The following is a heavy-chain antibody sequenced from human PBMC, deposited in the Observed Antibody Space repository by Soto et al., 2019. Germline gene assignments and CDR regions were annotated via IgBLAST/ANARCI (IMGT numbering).Heavy chain of an antibody. V-gene: IGHV1-8*01. Sequence: GASMKVSCKASGYTFTSYDINWVRQATGQGLEWMGWMNPNSGNTGYAQKFQGRVTMTRNTSISTAYMELSSLRSEDTAVYYCARGKLYYDFWSGYPRAYYYGMDVWGQGTTVTVSS. J-gene: IGHJ6*02. CDR3: ARGKLYYDFWSGYPRAYYYGMDV. CDR2: MNPNSGNT. CDR1: GYTFTSYD. D-gene: IGHD3-3*01.